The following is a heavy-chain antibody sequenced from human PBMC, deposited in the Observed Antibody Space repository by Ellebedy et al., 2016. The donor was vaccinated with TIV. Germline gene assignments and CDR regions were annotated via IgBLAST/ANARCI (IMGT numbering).Heavy chain of an antibody. CDR2: IYDTGIT. D-gene: IGHD5-24*01. CDR1: GGSLSTYY. Sequence: SETLSLTCTVSGGSLSTYYWSWVRQPPGKGLEWIGYIYDTGITSYSPSLRSRVSISIDTSKNQFSLRLNSVTAADTAVYYCARGAVEVATVEDFYYYMDAWGKGTTVTVSS. J-gene: IGHJ6*03. V-gene: IGHV4-59*01. CDR3: ARGAVEVATVEDFYYYMDA.